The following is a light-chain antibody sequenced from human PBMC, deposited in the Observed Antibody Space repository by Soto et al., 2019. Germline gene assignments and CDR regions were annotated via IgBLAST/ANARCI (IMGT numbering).Light chain of an antibody. J-gene: IGLJ2*01. CDR2: DVI. CDR3: CSYAGSFTHVV. CDR1: SSDVGGYDY. V-gene: IGLV2-11*01. Sequence: QSALTQPRSVSGSPGQSVTISCTGTSSDVGGYDYVSWYQHHPAKAPKLMVYDVIKRPSGVPDRFSGSKSGNTASLTISGLQAEDEADYYCCSYAGSFTHVVFGGGTKVTVL.